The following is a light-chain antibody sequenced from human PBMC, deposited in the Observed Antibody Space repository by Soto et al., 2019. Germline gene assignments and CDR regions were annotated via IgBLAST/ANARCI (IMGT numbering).Light chain of an antibody. J-gene: IGLJ1*01. Sequence: QSVLTQPPSVSAAPGQKVTISFSGSSSNIGNNYVSWYQQLPGTAPKLLIYDNNKRPSGIPDRFSGSKSGTSATLGITGLQTGDEADYYCGTWDSSLSANVFGTGTKVTVL. V-gene: IGLV1-51*01. CDR3: GTWDSSLSANV. CDR2: DNN. CDR1: SSNIGNNY.